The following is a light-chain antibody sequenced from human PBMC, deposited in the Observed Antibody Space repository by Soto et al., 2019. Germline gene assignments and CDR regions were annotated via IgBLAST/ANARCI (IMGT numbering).Light chain of an antibody. CDR3: QQYGST. J-gene: IGKJ5*01. CDR1: QNLASKY. Sequence: EDALAQSPGTLSLSPGVRATLSCRAGQNLASKYLAWYQQKAGQAPRLLIYGASSRATGIPDRFSGSGSGTDFTLTISRLEPEDFAVYYCQQYGSTFGQGTRLEIK. V-gene: IGKV3-20*01. CDR2: GAS.